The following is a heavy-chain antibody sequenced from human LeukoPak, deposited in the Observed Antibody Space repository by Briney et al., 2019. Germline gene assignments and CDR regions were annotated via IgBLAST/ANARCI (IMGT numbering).Heavy chain of an antibody. CDR1: GFTFRSFA. CDR2: SSGRTT. V-gene: IGHV3-23*01. CDR3: AKKEGDTYFSWYMDV. J-gene: IGHJ6*03. D-gene: IGHD2-21*01. Sequence: GGSLRLSCAASGFTFRSFAMSWVRQAPGKGLEWVSGSSGRTTFYADSVKGRFTISRDNSKNTLYLQMNSLRAEDTAIYYYAKKEGDTYFSWYMDVWGKGTTVTVSS.